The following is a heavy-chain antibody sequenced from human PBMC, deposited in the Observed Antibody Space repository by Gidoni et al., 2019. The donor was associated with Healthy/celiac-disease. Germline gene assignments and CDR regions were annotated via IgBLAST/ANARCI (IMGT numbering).Heavy chain of an antibody. CDR2: IYYSGST. CDR3: ARDFYGSGKGTTPSFDY. D-gene: IGHD3-10*01. CDR1: GGSIRSSSYY. Sequence: QLQLQESGPGLVKPSETLSLTCTVSGGSIRSSSYYWGWIRQPPGKGLEWIGSIYYSGSTYYNPSLKSRVTISVDTSKNQFSLKLSSVTAADTAVYYCARDFYGSGKGTTPSFDYWGQGTLVTVSS. J-gene: IGHJ4*02. V-gene: IGHV4-39*07.